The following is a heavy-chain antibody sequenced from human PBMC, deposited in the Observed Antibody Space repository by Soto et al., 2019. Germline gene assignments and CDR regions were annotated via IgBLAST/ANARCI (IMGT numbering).Heavy chain of an antibody. CDR3: ARELDYDSSGDPVDY. D-gene: IGHD3-22*01. V-gene: IGHV3-30-3*01. CDR1: GFTFSSYA. J-gene: IGHJ4*02. CDR2: ISYDGSNK. Sequence: QVQLVESGGGVVQPGRSLRLSCAASGFTFSSYAMHWVRQAPGKGLEWVAVISYDGSNKYYADSVKGRFTISRDNSKNTLYLQMNRLRAEDTAVYYCARELDYDSSGDPVDYWCQGTLVTVSS.